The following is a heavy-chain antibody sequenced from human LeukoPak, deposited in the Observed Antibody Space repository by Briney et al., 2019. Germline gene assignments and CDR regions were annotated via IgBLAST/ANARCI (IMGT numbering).Heavy chain of an antibody. CDR3: ARDGYSSSWNHLYGMDV. V-gene: IGHV3-21*01. J-gene: IGHJ6*02. Sequence: SSSYIYYPDSVTGRSTISRDNAKNSLYLQMNSLRAEDTAVYYCARDGYSSSWNHLYGMDVWGQGTTVTVSS. D-gene: IGHD6-13*01. CDR2: SSSYI.